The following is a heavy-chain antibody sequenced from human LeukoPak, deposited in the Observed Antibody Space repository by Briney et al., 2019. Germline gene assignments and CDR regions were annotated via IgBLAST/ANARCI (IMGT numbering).Heavy chain of an antibody. CDR1: GGSISSSSYY. J-gene: IGHJ4*02. Sequence: PSETLSLTCTVSGGSISSSSYYWGWIRQPQGKGLEWIGSIYYSGSTYYNPSLKSRVTISVDTSKNQFSLKLSSVTAADTAVYYCARHLPPLFMFDYWGQGTLVTVSS. V-gene: IGHV4-39*01. D-gene: IGHD2-21*01. CDR2: IYYSGST. CDR3: ARHLPPLFMFDY.